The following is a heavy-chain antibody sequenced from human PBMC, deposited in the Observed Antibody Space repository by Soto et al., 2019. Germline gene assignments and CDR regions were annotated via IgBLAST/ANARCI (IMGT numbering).Heavy chain of an antibody. CDR2: INQNGGAM. CDR1: GFTFSSYA. V-gene: IGHV3-7*01. CDR3: ARVWNDGRFDY. D-gene: IGHD1-1*01. J-gene: IGHJ4*02. Sequence: VQLVESGGGVVQPGRSLRLSCAASGFTFSSYAMHWVRQAPGKGLEWVASINQNGGAMHYVDSVKGRFTVSRDNAKNSLYLQVNSLRAEDTAVFYCARVWNDGRFDYWGQGTLVTVSS.